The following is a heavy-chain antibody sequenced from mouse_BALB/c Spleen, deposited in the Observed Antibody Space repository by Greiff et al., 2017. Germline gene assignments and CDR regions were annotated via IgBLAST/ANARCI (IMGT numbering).Heavy chain of an antibody. D-gene: IGHD2-14*01. CDR1: GYSITSDYA. V-gene: IGHV3-2*02. CDR2: ISYSGST. J-gene: IGHJ4*01. CDR3: ARWEVRGEDAMDY. Sequence: EVQLQQSGPGLVKPSQSLSLTCTVTGYSITSDYAWNWIRQFPGNKLEWMGYISYSGSTSYNPSLKSRISITRDTSKNQFFLQLNSVTTEDTATYYCARWEVRGEDAMDYWGQGTSVTVSS.